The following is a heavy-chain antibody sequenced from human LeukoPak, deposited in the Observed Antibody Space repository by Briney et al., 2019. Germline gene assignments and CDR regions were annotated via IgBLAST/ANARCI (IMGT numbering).Heavy chain of an antibody. CDR2: IHTSGST. D-gene: IGHD1-14*01. Sequence: SETLSLTCTVSGGSISGYYWSWIRQPAGKGLEWIGRIHTSGSTNYNPSLKSRVTMSVDTSRNQFSLKLSSVTAADTAVYYCARNQAGMGLGNFDYWGQGTLVTVSS. V-gene: IGHV4-4*07. CDR1: GGSISGYY. J-gene: IGHJ4*02. CDR3: ARNQAGMGLGNFDY.